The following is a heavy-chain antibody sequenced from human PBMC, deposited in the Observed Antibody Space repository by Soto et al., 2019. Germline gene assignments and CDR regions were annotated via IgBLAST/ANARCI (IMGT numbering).Heavy chain of an antibody. V-gene: IGHV1-18*01. J-gene: IGHJ6*02. D-gene: IGHD1-26*01. CDR1: GYTFTSYG. Sequence: ASVKVSCKASGYTFTSYGIRWVRPAPGQGLEWMGWISAYNGNTNYAQKLQGRVTITTDTSTSTAYMELRSLRSDDTAVYYCARVIVGATTDYYDYYGMDVWGQGTTVTVSS. CDR3: ARVIVGATTDYYDYYGMDV. CDR2: ISAYNGNT.